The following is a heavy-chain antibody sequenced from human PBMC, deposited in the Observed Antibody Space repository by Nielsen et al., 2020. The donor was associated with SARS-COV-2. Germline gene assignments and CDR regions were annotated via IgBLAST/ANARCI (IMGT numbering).Heavy chain of an antibody. CDR3: ARECGTSCYVGAFDI. V-gene: IGHV3-48*02. J-gene: IGHJ3*02. Sequence: WIRQPPGKGLEWVSYISSSSSTIYYADSVKGRFTISRDNAKNSLYLQMNSLRDEDTAVYYCARECGTSCYVGAFDIWGQGTMVTVSS. D-gene: IGHD2-2*01. CDR2: ISSSSSTI.